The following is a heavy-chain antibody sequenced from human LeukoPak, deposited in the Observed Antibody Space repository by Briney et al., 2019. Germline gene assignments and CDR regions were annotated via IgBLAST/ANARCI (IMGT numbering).Heavy chain of an antibody. V-gene: IGHV1-8*01. J-gene: IGHJ5*02. CDR2: MNPNSGNT. CDR3: ARVPAAMVGRKNWFDP. Sequence: ASVKVSCKASGYTFTSYDINWVRQATGQGLEWMGWMNPNSGNTGYAQKFQGRVTMTRNTSISTAYVELSSLRSEDTAVYYCARVPAAMVGRKNWFDPWGQGTLVTVSS. D-gene: IGHD2-2*01. CDR1: GYTFTSYD.